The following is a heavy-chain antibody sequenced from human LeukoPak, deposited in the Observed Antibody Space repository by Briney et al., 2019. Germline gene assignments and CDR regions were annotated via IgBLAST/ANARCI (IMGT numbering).Heavy chain of an antibody. CDR2: IDWDDDK. D-gene: IGHD2-15*01. Sequence: TLSLTCTVSGFSLSTSGMCVSWIRQPPGKALEWLARIDWDDDKYYSTSLKTRLTISKDTSKNQVVLTMTNMDPVDTATYYCARMTVVVVAATRGLDAFDIWGQGTMVTVSS. CDR1: GFSLSTSGMC. CDR3: ARMTVVVVAATRGLDAFDI. J-gene: IGHJ3*02. V-gene: IGHV2-70*11.